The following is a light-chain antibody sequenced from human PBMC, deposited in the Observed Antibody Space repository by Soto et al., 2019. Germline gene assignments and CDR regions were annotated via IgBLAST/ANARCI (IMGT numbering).Light chain of an antibody. Sequence: QSALTQPPSASRSPGQSVTISCTGTSSDVGGYNYVSWYQQHPGKAPKLMIYEVSKRPSGVPDRFSGSKSGNTASLTVSGLQAEDEAEYYCYSYAGSNTYVFGTGTKVTVL. V-gene: IGLV2-8*01. J-gene: IGLJ1*01. CDR1: SSDVGGYNY. CDR2: EVS. CDR3: YSYAGSNTYV.